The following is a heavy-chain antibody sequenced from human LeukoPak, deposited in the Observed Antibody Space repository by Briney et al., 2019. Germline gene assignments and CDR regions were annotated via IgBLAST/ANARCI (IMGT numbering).Heavy chain of an antibody. Sequence: GASVKVSCKASGYTFTSYDINWVRQATGQGLEWMGWMNPNSGNTGYAQKFQGRVTITRNTSISTAYMELSSLRSEDTAVYYCARGRDGSGIYDAFDIWGQGTMVTVSS. CDR2: MNPNSGNT. J-gene: IGHJ3*02. D-gene: IGHD3-10*01. V-gene: IGHV1-8*03. CDR1: GYTFTSYD. CDR3: ARGRDGSGIYDAFDI.